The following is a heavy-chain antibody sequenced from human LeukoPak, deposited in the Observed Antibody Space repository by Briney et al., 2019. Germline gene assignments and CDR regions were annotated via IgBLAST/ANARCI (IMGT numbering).Heavy chain of an antibody. CDR1: GFTFSSYD. CDR2: ISGSGGST. D-gene: IGHD4-17*01. Sequence: GGTLRLSCAASGFTFSSYDMSWVRQAPGEGLEWVPAISGSGGSTFNADSVKGRFTISRDNSKNTLYLQMNSLRAEDTAVYYCAKDHYGDYFSTGAFDIWGQGTMVIVSS. J-gene: IGHJ3*02. V-gene: IGHV3-23*01. CDR3: AKDHYGDYFSTGAFDI.